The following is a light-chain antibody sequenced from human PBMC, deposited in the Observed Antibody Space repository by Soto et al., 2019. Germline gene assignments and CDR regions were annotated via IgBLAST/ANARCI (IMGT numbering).Light chain of an antibody. CDR2: DAS. CDR1: QRISSW. Sequence: DIQMTQSPSTLSATAGDRVTITCRASQRISSWLAWYQHKPGKAPKLLIYDASNLDSGVPSRFSGSGSGTEFSLTISNLQPDDCATYYCQQYENYWTFGQGTRVEIK. V-gene: IGKV1-5*01. J-gene: IGKJ1*01. CDR3: QQYENYWT.